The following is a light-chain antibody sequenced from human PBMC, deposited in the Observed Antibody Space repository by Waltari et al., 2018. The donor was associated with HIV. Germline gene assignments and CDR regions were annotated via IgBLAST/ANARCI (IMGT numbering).Light chain of an antibody. Sequence: QSVLTQPPSASGTPGQRVTIACSGSNSNIGSNPVNWYKQVPGTAPKLLIYNNYERPSGVPDRFSGSKSGSSASLAISGLQSEDDGDYYCAAWDGSLLGVLFGGGTKLTVL. CDR3: AAWDGSLLGVL. V-gene: IGLV1-44*01. CDR1: NSNIGSNP. J-gene: IGLJ2*01. CDR2: NNY.